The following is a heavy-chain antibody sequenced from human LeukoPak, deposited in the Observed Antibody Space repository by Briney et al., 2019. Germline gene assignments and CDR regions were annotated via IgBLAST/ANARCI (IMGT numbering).Heavy chain of an antibody. D-gene: IGHD3-10*01. CDR2: ITPIYGTG. CDR3: ARPYGSGSCFAFDI. V-gene: IGHV1-69*06. CDR1: GYTFTSYG. Sequence: ASVKVSCKASGYTFTSYGISWVRQAPGQGLEWMGGITPIYGTGNYAQKFQGRVTITADKSTSTVFMELSTLRSEDTAVYYCARPYGSGSCFAFDIWGQGTMVTVSS. J-gene: IGHJ3*02.